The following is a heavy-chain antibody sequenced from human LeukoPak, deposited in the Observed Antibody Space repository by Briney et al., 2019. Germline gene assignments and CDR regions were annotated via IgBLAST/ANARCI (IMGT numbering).Heavy chain of an antibody. V-gene: IGHV4-59*08. J-gene: IGHJ4*02. CDR3: ARHRWAGYCSGNICPRSVYYFDY. D-gene: IGHD2-15*01. CDR2: IYYSGST. CDR1: GDSISSYY. Sequence: NPSETLSLTCIVSGDSISSYYWSWIRQPPGKGLEWIGYIYYSGSTNYNPSLKSRVTILVDTSKNQISLKLTSVTAADTAVYYCARHRWAGYCSGNICPRSVYYFDYWGQGTLVTVSS.